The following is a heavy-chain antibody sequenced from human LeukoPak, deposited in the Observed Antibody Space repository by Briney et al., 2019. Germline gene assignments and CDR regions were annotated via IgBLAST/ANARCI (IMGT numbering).Heavy chain of an antibody. D-gene: IGHD4-17*01. CDR2: ISDGSNYI. CDR1: GFTFSTYS. J-gene: IGHJ6*03. V-gene: IGHV3-21*01. CDR3: ARITVTTHYYYYYMDV. Sequence: PGGSLRLSCAASGFTFSTYSGNWIRQAPGKGLEWVSSISDGSNYIFYADSVKGRFTISRDNAKNSLYLQMNSLRAEDTAVYYCARITVTTHYYYYYMDVWGKGTTVTISS.